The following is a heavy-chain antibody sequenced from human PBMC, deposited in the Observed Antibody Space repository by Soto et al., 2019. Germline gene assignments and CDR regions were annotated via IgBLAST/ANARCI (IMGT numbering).Heavy chain of an antibody. J-gene: IGHJ4*02. Sequence: ESLRLTCSGSGFTVRSFTMNWVRQAPGKGLEWVSTISSNSAYKYYADSESGLLTISRDSTTNTLFLQMNSLRAADTAVYYGGRCTSPSCHLGSDYWGQGTLVTVYS. V-gene: IGHV3-21*01. CDR2: ISSNSAYK. D-gene: IGHD2-2*01. CDR1: GFTVRSFT. CDR3: GRCTSPSCHLGSDY.